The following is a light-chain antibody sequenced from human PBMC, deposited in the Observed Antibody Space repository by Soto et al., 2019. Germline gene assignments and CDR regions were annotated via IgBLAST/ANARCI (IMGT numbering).Light chain of an antibody. Sequence: QSVLTQPASVSGSPGQSITISCTGTSSDVGGYNYVPWYQQHPGKAPKLMIYEVSNRPSGVSNRFSGSKSGNTASLTISGLQAEDQADYHGSPYTSRSTLVYVFGTGTKVTVL. CDR2: EVS. J-gene: IGLJ1*01. V-gene: IGLV2-14*01. CDR1: SSDVGGYNY. CDR3: SPYTSRSTLVYV.